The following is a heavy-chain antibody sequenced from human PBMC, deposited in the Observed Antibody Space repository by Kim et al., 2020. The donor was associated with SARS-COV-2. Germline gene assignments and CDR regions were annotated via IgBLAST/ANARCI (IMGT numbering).Heavy chain of an antibody. CDR2: ISGSGGST. Sequence: GGSLRLSCAASGFTFSSYAMSWVRQAPGKGLEWVSGISGSGGSTDYADSVKGRFTISRENSKNTLYLQMNSLRAEDTAVYYCAKGVRDTIFGVVIIYYYYAMEVWGRGTTVTVSS. J-gene: IGHJ6*02. D-gene: IGHD3-3*01. CDR3: AKGVRDTIFGVVIIYYYYAMEV. V-gene: IGHV3-23*01. CDR1: GFTFSSYA.